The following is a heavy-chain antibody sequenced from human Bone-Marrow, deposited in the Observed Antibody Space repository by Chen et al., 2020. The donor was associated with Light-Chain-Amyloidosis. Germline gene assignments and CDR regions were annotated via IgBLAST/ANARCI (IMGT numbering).Heavy chain of an antibody. V-gene: IGHV3-53*01. D-gene: IGHD4-17*01. J-gene: IGHJ4*02. CDR3: ARGAIDYGDSLRF. CDR1: GFSVCANY. Sequence: EVLLEESGGGLIQPGGSLRLACAASGFSVCANYMSWVRQAPGKGLEWLSVIYDGGNKFYAESVRGRFTISRDNSKNTLSLEMNNLRAEDTAMYYCARGAIDYGDSLRFWGQGTLVTVSS. CDR2: IYDGGNK.